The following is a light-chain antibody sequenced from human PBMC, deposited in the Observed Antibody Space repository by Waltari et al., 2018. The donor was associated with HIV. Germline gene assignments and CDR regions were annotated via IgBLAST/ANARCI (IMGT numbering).Light chain of an antibody. CDR1: NIGGKS. CDR3: QVWDSSNEHVV. CDR2: YNS. V-gene: IGLV3-21*04. J-gene: IGLJ3*02. Sequence: SYVLTQPPSVSVAPGAAATISCGAWNIGGKSVHWYKQQPGQAPVLVTRYNSDRPSGIPDRISGSNSGHTATLTITSVEAGDEATYYFQVWDSSNEHVVFGGGTELTVL.